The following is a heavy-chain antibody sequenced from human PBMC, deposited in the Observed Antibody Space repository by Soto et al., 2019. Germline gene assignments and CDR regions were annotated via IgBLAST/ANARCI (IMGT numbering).Heavy chain of an antibody. CDR3: ARYYDFWSGYSTGNWFDP. D-gene: IGHD3-3*01. CDR1: GGSFSGYY. Sequence: PSETLSLTCAVYGGSFSGYYWGWIRQPPGKGLEWIGEINHSGSTNYNPSLKSRVTISVDTSKNQFSLKLSFVTAADTAVYYCARYYDFWSGYSTGNWFDPWGQGTLVTVSS. J-gene: IGHJ5*02. CDR2: INHSGST. V-gene: IGHV4-34*01.